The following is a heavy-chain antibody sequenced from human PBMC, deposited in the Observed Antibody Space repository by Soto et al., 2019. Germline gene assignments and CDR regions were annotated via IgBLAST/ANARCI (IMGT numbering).Heavy chain of an antibody. CDR2: INVYNGNT. D-gene: IGHD3-10*01. V-gene: IGHV1-18*01. CDR3: AIDPSRGERDY. CDR1: GYTFTSYG. J-gene: IGHJ4*02. Sequence: QVQLVQSGAEVKKPGASVKVSCKASGYTFTSYGISWGRQAPGQGLEWMGRINVYNGNTNYAQKLQGRVTMTTDTSTSTADLDLRILISDDTAVYFCAIDPSRGERDYWCQGTLVTVSS.